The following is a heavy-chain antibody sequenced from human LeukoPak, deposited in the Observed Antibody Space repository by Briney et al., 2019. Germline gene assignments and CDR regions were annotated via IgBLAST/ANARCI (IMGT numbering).Heavy chain of an antibody. D-gene: IGHD5-18*01. J-gene: IGHJ4*02. CDR3: ARGYNHGTNRPLN. V-gene: IGHV4-39*01. CDR1: GVSISGLTYL. Sequence: PSETLSLTCAVSGVSISGLTYLWGWVRHPPGRGLEWLATISNNGRPYYNPSLQSRVTISLDPSNNQFSLRLTSVTAGDTAVYYCARGYNHGTNRPLNWGQGTLVTVSS. CDR2: ISNNGRP.